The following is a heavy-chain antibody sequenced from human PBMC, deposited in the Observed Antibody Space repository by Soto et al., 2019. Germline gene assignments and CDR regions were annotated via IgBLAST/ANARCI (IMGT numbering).Heavy chain of an antibody. CDR2: IIPILGIA. V-gene: IGHV1-69*02. D-gene: IGHD6-19*01. Sequence: GASVKVSCKASGGTFSSYTISWVRQAPGQGLEWMGRIIPILGIANYAQKFQGRVTITADKSKNTVSLEMTSLRAEDTAVYYCAKGGRQWLVTSDFNYWGQGALVTVSS. J-gene: IGHJ4*02. CDR1: GGTFSSYT. CDR3: AKGGRQWLVTSDFNY.